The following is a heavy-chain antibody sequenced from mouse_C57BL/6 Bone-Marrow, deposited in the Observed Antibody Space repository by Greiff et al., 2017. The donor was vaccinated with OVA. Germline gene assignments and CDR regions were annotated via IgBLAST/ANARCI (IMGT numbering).Heavy chain of an antibody. CDR1: GYTFTDYY. Sequence: QVQLKQSGAELVRPGASVKLSCKASGYTFTDYYINWVKQRPGQGLEWIARIYPGSGNTYYNEKFKGKSTLTAEKSSSTAYMQLSSLTSEDYAVYFCARFHLEGDFDVWGTGTTVTVSS. V-gene: IGHV1-76*01. J-gene: IGHJ1*03. CDR2: IYPGSGNT. D-gene: IGHD2-10*02. CDR3: ARFHLEGDFDV.